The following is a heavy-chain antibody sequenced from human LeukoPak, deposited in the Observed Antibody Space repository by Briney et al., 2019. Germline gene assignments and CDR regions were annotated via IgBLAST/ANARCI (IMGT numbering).Heavy chain of an antibody. CDR3: ARDPRIAAPVTCWFDP. CDR2: ISSSSSYI. Sequence: PGGSLRLSCAASGFTFSSYSMNWVRQAPGQGLEWVSSISSSSSYIYYADSVKGRFTISRDNAKNSLYLQMNSLRAEDTAVYYCARDPRIAAPVTCWFDPWGQGTLVTVSS. CDR1: GFTFSSYS. D-gene: IGHD6-13*01. J-gene: IGHJ5*02. V-gene: IGHV3-21*01.